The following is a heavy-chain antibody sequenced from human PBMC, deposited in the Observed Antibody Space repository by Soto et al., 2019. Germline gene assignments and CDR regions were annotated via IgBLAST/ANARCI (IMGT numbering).Heavy chain of an antibody. CDR3: ARGRSSPNFDP. CDR1: GGTFTNYV. Sequence: QVQLVQSGAEVRKPGSSVKVSCKISGGTFTNYVISWLRQAPGQGLEWMGGLIPIFGAANLAQKFQGRVTITADESTSTVNMELSSLTSEDTAVYYCARGRSSPNFDPWAREPWSPSPQ. V-gene: IGHV1-69*01. J-gene: IGHJ5*02. CDR2: LIPIFGAA. D-gene: IGHD6-6*01.